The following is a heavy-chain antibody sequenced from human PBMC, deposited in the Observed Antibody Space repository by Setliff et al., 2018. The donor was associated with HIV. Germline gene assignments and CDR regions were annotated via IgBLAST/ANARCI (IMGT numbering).Heavy chain of an antibody. Sequence: SETLSLTCAVSGGSISTTNWWSWVRQPPGKGLEWIGEIYHSGSTNYNPSLKSRVTISVDRSKNQFFLKLTSVTAADTAVYYYARGSYRGSGYFVRYFDSWAQGMLVTVYS. CDR3: ARGSYRGSGYFVRYFDS. CDR2: IYHSGST. J-gene: IGHJ4*02. D-gene: IGHD3-3*01. V-gene: IGHV4-4*02. CDR1: GGSISTTNW.